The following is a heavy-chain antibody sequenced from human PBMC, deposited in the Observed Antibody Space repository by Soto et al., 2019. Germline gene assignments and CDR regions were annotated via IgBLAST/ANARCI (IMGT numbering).Heavy chain of an antibody. J-gene: IGHJ4*02. Sequence: QVQLQESGPGLVKPSETLSLTCTVSGGSISSYYWSWIRQPPGKGLEWIGYIYYSGSTNYNPSIMSRGTISVDTSKNQLALKLSSVTAADTAVYYCSRMYSSGWFDYWGQGTLVTVSS. CDR2: IYYSGST. D-gene: IGHD6-19*01. CDR1: GGSISSYY. CDR3: SRMYSSGWFDY. V-gene: IGHV4-59*01.